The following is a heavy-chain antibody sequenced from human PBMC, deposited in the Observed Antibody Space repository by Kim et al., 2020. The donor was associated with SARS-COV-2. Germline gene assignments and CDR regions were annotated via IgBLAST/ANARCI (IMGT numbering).Heavy chain of an antibody. Sequence: GGSLRLSCAASGFTFSSYEMNWVRQALGKGLEWVSYISTSGNTIYYADSVQDRFTISRDNGKNSLYLQMNGLRAEDTALYYCARYCSSTSSYIGGRYYY. CDR3: ARYCSSTSSYIGGRYYY. D-gene: IGHD2-2*02. CDR2: ISTSGNTI. CDR1: GFTFSSYE. V-gene: IGHV3-48*03. J-gene: IGHJ6*01.